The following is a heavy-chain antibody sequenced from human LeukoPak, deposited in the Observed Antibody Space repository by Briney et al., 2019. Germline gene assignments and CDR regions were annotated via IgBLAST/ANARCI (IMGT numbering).Heavy chain of an antibody. CDR1: GYTFTGYY. CDR3: ARAKDAFDI. CDR2: IIPIFGTA. Sequence: SVKVSCKASGYTFTGYYMHWVRQAPGQGLEWMGGIIPIFGTANYAQKFQGRVTITTDESTSTAYMELSSLRSEDTAVYYCARAKDAFDIWGQGTMVTVSS. V-gene: IGHV1-69*05. J-gene: IGHJ3*02.